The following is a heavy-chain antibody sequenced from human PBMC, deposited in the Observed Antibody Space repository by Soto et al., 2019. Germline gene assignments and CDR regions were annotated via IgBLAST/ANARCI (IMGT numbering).Heavy chain of an antibody. J-gene: IGHJ6*02. V-gene: IGHV5-51*01. CDR1: GYSFITYW. CDR3: ARLGQGGYVQGMDV. D-gene: IGHD5-12*01. Sequence: ASVKVSCKASGYSFITYWIAWVRQKPGKGLEWMGIIDPADSETKYSPSFQGQVTISADKSINTAYLQWSSLKASDTAKYYCARLGQGGYVQGMDVWGQGTTVTVSS. CDR2: IDPADSET.